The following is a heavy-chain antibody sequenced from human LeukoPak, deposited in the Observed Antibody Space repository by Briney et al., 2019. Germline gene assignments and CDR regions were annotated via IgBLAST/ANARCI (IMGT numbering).Heavy chain of an antibody. Sequence: GGSLRLSCAASGFTFSSYEMNWVRQAPGKGLEWVSYINSSGSTIYYADSVKGRFTISRDNAKNSLYLQMNSLRAEDTAVYYCARGFVGQQLPWGQGTLVTVSS. V-gene: IGHV3-48*03. CDR3: ARGFVGQQLP. CDR1: GFTFSSYE. D-gene: IGHD6-13*01. CDR2: INSSGSTI. J-gene: IGHJ5*02.